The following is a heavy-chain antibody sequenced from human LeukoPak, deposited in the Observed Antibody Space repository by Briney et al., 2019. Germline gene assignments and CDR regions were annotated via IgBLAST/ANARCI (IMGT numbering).Heavy chain of an antibody. V-gene: IGHV7-4-1*02. Sequence: GASVKVSCKASGYTFTTYSMNWVRQAPGQGLEWMGWINTNTGNPTYAQGFTGRFVFSLDTSVSTAYLQISSLKAEDTAVYYCARDSVPMIAVVIADPEYFQHWGQGTLVTVSS. J-gene: IGHJ1*01. CDR3: ARDSVPMIAVVIADPEYFQH. CDR1: GYTFTTYS. D-gene: IGHD3-22*01. CDR2: INTNTGNP.